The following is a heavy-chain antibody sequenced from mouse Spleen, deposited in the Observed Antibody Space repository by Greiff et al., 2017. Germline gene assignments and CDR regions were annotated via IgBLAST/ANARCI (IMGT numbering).Heavy chain of an antibody. J-gene: IGHJ1*03. Sequence: EVQLQQSGPVLVKPGASVKMSCKASGYTFTDYYMNWVKQSHGKSLEWIGVINPYNGGTSYNQKFKGKATLTVDKSSSTAYMELNSLTSEDSAVYYCARSPYYGSSKGYFDVWGTGTTVTVSS. CDR1: GYTFTDYY. CDR3: ARSPYYGSSKGYFDV. CDR2: INPYNGGT. D-gene: IGHD1-1*01. V-gene: IGHV1-19*01.